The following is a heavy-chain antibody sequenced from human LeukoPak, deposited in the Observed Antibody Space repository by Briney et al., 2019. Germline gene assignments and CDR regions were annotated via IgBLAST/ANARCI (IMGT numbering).Heavy chain of an antibody. J-gene: IGHJ4*02. CDR3: ARGWGYCSGGNCSPLPAY. Sequence: ASVKVSCKASGYTFTTYGISWVRQAPGQGLEWMGCISAYNGNTNYAQKFQGRVIMTTDTSTSTAYMDLRSLGSDDTAVYYCARGWGYCSGGNCSPLPAYWGQGTLVTVSS. D-gene: IGHD2-15*01. CDR2: ISAYNGNT. V-gene: IGHV1-18*01. CDR1: GYTFTTYG.